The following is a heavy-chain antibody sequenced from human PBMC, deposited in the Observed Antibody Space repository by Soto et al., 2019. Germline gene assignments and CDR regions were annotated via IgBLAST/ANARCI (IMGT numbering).Heavy chain of an antibody. CDR2: ISGSGGST. D-gene: IGHD2-15*01. J-gene: IGHJ4*02. CDR1: GFTFSSYA. V-gene: IGHV3-23*01. Sequence: GGSLRLSCAASGFTFSSYAMSWVRQAPGKGLEWVSAISGSGGSTYYADSVKGRFTISRDNSKNTRYRQMNSLRAGDRAVYYCAKDPILGGYCSGGSCPYYFDYWGQGTLVTVSS. CDR3: AKDPILGGYCSGGSCPYYFDY.